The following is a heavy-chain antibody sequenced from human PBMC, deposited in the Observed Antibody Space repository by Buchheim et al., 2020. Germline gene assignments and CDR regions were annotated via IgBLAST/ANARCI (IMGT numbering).Heavy chain of an antibody. CDR3: ARGLISGSGSYYKSYYYGMDV. J-gene: IGHJ6*02. D-gene: IGHD3-10*01. V-gene: IGHV3-21*01. Sequence: EVQLVESGGGLVKPGGSLRLSCAASGFTFSSYSMNWVRQAPGKGLEWVSSISSSSYTYYADSVKGRFTISRDKAKNSLYLQMNSLRAEDTAVYYCARGLISGSGSYYKSYYYGMDVWGQGTT. CDR1: GFTFSSYS. CDR2: ISSSSYT.